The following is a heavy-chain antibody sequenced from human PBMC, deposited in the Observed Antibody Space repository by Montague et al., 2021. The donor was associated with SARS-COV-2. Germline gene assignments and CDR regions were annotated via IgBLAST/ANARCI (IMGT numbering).Heavy chain of an antibody. CDR3: AREVGRGYSGYEGEY. J-gene: IGHJ4*02. D-gene: IGHD5-12*01. Sequence: SETLSLTCAVYGGSFSCYYWSWIRQPPGKGLEWIGEINHSVSTNYNPSLKSRVTISVDTSKNQFSLKLSSVTAADTAVYYCAREVGRGYSGYEGEYWGQGTLVTVSS. CDR1: GGSFSCYY. CDR2: INHSVST. V-gene: IGHV4-34*01.